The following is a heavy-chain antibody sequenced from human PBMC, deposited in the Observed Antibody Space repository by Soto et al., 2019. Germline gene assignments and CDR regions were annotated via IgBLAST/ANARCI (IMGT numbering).Heavy chain of an antibody. D-gene: IGHD5-12*01. CDR1: GFTFSSYA. V-gene: IGHV3-30-3*01. J-gene: IGHJ4*02. CDR2: ISYDGSNK. CDR3: ARVKSRMATTQKPFDY. Sequence: GGSLRLSCAASGFTFSSYAMHWVRQAPGKGLEWVAVISYDGSNKYYADSVKGRFTISRDNSKNTLYLQMNSLRAEDTAVYYCARVKSRMATTQKPFDYWGQGTLVTVSS.